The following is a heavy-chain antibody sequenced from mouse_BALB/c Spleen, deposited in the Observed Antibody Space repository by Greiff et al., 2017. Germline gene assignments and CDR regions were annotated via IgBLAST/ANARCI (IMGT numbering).Heavy chain of an antibody. D-gene: IGHD1-1*01. CDR3: ARGGTVVADYFDY. V-gene: IGHV1-80*01. CDR2: IYPGDGDT. CDR1: GYAFSSYW. Sequence: VQLQQSGAELVRPGSSVKISCKASGYAFSSYWMNWVKQRPGQGLEWIGQIYPGDGDTNYNGKFKGKATLTADKSSSTAYMQLSSLTSEDSAVYFCARGGTVVADYFDYWGQGTTLTVSS. J-gene: IGHJ2*01.